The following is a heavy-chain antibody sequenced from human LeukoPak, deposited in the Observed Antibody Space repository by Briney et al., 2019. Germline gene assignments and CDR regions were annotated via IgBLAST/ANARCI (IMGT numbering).Heavy chain of an antibody. V-gene: IGHV3-30-3*01. D-gene: IGHD3-3*01. CDR1: GFTFSGYA. Sequence: GGSLRLSCAASGFTFSGYAVHWVRQAPGKGLEWVAVISYDGSNKYYADSVKGRFTISRDNSKNTLYLQMNSLRAEDTAVYYCAKDGLVRFLEWLSNLDYWGQGTLVTVSS. J-gene: IGHJ4*02. CDR3: AKDGLVRFLEWLSNLDY. CDR2: ISYDGSNK.